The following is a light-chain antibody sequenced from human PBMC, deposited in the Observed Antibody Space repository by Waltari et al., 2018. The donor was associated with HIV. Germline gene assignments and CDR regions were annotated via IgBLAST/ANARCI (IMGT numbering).Light chain of an antibody. CDR1: QSISIN. Sequence: EIVMTQSPATLSVSPGESATLSCRASQSISINLAWYQQKPGQAPRLLIHDASTRATGIPARVRGNGSGTEFTLTLSGLQSEDLAVYYCQQYKNWPPLTFGQGTKVEIK. CDR3: QQYKNWPPLT. CDR2: DAS. V-gene: IGKV3-15*01. J-gene: IGKJ1*01.